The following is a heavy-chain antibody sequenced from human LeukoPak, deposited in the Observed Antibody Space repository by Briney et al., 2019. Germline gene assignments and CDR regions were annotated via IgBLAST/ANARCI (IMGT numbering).Heavy chain of an antibody. CDR1: GFTFSSYW. V-gene: IGHV3-74*01. J-gene: IGHJ4*02. D-gene: IGHD1-26*01. CDR3: ARGDGSYSPFDY. Sequence: GGSLRLSRAASGFTFSSYWMHWVRQAPGKGLVWVSRINSDGSSTSYADSVKGRFTISRDNAKNTLYLQMNSLRAEDTAVYYCARGDGSYSPFDYWGQGTLVTVSS. CDR2: INSDGSST.